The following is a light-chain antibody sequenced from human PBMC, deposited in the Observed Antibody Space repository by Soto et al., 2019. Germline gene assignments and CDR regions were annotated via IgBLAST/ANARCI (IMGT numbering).Light chain of an antibody. Sequence: DIQMTQSPSTLSASVEDRVTITCRASQSISSWLAWYQQKPGRAPKLLIFKASTLESGVPSTFSGSGSGTEFTVTISSLQPDDFATYYCQQYNSYPWTFGQGTKVEIK. CDR2: KAS. CDR1: QSISSW. V-gene: IGKV1-5*03. CDR3: QQYNSYPWT. J-gene: IGKJ1*01.